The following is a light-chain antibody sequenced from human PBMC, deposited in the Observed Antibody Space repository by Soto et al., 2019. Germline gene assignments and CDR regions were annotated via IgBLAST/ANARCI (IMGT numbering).Light chain of an antibody. CDR3: QQYDSPSVT. CDR2: DAS. V-gene: IGKV1-33*01. J-gene: IGKJ5*01. Sequence: DIPMTQSPSSLSASVGDRVTITCQASQDISNYLNWYQQKPGKAPKLLIYDASNLETGVPSRFSGSGFGTDFTFTISSLQPEDIATYYCQQYDSPSVTFGQGTRLEIE. CDR1: QDISNY.